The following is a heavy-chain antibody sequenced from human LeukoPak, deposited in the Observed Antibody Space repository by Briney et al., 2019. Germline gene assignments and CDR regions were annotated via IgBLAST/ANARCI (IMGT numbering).Heavy chain of an antibody. CDR1: GFTLRNYW. CDR2: INGDGTSA. D-gene: IGHD2-21*02. Sequence: GGSLRLSCAASGFTLRNYWMHWVRQTPGKGLLWVSRINGDGTSATYAGSVKGRFTISRDNAKNTLYLQMNSLRAEDTAVYYCARVAYCGGDCYSLDYYHMDVWGKGTTVTVSS. V-gene: IGHV3-74*01. J-gene: IGHJ6*03. CDR3: ARVAYCGGDCYSLDYYHMDV.